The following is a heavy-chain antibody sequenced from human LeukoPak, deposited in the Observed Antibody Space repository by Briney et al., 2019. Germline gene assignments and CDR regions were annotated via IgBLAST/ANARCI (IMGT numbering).Heavy chain of an antibody. J-gene: IGHJ6*02. Sequence: PGGSLRLSCAASGFTFRSSWMHWVRQGPGKGLVWVSRINNVGSATTYADSVKGRFTISRDNSKNTLYLQMNSLRAEDTAVYYCARSQAPEDYYYGMDVWGQGTTVTVSS. CDR2: INNVGSAT. CDR1: GFTFRSSW. V-gene: IGHV3-74*01. CDR3: ARSQAPEDYYYGMDV.